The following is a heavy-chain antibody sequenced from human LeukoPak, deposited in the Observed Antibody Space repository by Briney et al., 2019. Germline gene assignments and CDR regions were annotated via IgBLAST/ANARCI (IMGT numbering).Heavy chain of an antibody. CDR1: GGSITNYY. CDR2: IYYTGTT. J-gene: IGHJ3*01. CDR3: VRQRPRNIATTTFDV. Sequence: KPSETLSLTCTVSGGSITNYYWSWIRQPPGKGLGWIGYIYYTGTTKYHPSLKSRLTISVDTSRNQFSLKLYSVTAADTALYYCVRQRPRNIATTTFDVWGQGTMVTVSS. D-gene: IGHD6-13*01. V-gene: IGHV4-59*08.